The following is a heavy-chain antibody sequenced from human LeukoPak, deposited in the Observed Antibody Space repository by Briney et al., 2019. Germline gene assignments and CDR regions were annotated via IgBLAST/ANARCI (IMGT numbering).Heavy chain of an antibody. D-gene: IGHD2-2*01. Sequence: PGGSLRLSCAASGFTFSTYAVSWVRQAPEKGLEWVSSISGSGGSPYYADSVKGRFTISRDNSQNTLYLQMNSLRAEDTAVYYCAEHTDVVPATTKDDAFDIWGQGTMVTVSS. CDR2: ISGSGGSP. J-gene: IGHJ3*02. CDR3: AEHTDVVPATTKDDAFDI. CDR1: GFTFSTYA. V-gene: IGHV3-23*01.